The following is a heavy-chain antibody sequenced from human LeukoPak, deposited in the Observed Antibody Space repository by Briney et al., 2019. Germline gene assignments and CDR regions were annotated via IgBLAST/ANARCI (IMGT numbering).Heavy chain of an antibody. CDR2: ISCSGGST. CDR3: AREYRIFDYVWGSYRPYFDY. D-gene: IGHD3-16*02. V-gene: IGHV3-23*01. CDR1: GFTFSSYA. J-gene: IGHJ4*02. Sequence: GSLRLPFGASGFTFSSYAMGWVRQAPGKGLEWVSAISCSGGSTYYADSVKGRFTISRDNAKNSLYLQMNSLRAEDTAVYYCAREYRIFDYVWGSYRPYFDYWGQGTLVTVSS.